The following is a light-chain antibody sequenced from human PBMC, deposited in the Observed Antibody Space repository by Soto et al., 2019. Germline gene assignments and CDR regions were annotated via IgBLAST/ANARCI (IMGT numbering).Light chain of an antibody. V-gene: IGKV1-27*01. J-gene: IGKJ4*01. CDR2: AAS. CDR3: HKFNRVPT. CDR1: QGINNY. Sequence: DVQLTQSPSSLSASVGDRVTITCRASQGINNYLAWYQQKPGKVPNLLIHAASTLQSGVPSRFRASGSRTEFPLHISSLRPDGAATYCGHKFNRVPTFGGGTKVEI.